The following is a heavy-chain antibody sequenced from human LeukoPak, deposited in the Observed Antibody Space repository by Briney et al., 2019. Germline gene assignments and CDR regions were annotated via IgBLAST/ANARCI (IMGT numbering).Heavy chain of an antibody. CDR3: ARKRITMVRGVPLPNWFDP. V-gene: IGHV4-34*01. J-gene: IGHJ5*02. CDR2: INHSGST. D-gene: IGHD3-10*01. CDR1: GGSFSGYY. Sequence: PSETLSLTCAVYGGSFSGYYWSWIRQPPGKGLEWIGEINHSGSTNYNPSIKSRVTISVDTSKNQFSLKLSSVTAADTAVYYCARKRITMVRGVPLPNWFDPWGQGTLVTVSS.